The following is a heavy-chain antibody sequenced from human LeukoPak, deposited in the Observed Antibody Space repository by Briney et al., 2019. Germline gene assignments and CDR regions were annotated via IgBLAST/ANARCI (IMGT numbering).Heavy chain of an antibody. Sequence: AGGSLRLSCAASGFTFSSYAMHWVRQAPGKGLEWVAFIHYDGSNNYYADSVKGRFTISRDNSKNTLHLQMNTLRADDTAVYYCAKDHGSSDWYYFDYWGQGTLVTVSS. V-gene: IGHV3-30*02. D-gene: IGHD6-13*01. CDR1: GFTFSSYA. CDR2: IHYDGSNN. CDR3: AKDHGSSDWYYFDY. J-gene: IGHJ4*02.